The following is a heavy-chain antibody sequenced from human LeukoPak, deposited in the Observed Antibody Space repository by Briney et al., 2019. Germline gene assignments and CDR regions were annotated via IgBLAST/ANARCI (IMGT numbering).Heavy chain of an antibody. Sequence: SETLSLTCTVSGVSISSSFWSWIRQPPGKGLEWVGYIYYSGCTNYNPSPRSRVTISVDTSKNQFSLKLSSVTAADTAVYYCAREPGGYYYMDVWGKGTTVTISS. CDR1: GVSISSSF. CDR2: IYYSGCT. CDR3: AREPGGYYYMDV. D-gene: IGHD3-10*01. J-gene: IGHJ6*03. V-gene: IGHV4-59*12.